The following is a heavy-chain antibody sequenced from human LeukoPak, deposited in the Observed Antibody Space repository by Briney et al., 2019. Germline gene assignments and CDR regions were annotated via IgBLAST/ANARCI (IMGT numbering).Heavy chain of an antibody. J-gene: IGHJ4*02. V-gene: IGHV3-9*01. D-gene: IGHD3-9*01. Sequence: GGSLRLSCEASGFTFDDYAMHWVRQAPGKGLEWVSDISWNSGSIGYADSVKGRFTISRDNAKNSLYLQMNSLRAEDTALYYCARGHDILTDVSFVFDYWGQGTLVTVSS. CDR1: GFTFDDYA. CDR2: ISWNSGSI. CDR3: ARGHDILTDVSFVFDY.